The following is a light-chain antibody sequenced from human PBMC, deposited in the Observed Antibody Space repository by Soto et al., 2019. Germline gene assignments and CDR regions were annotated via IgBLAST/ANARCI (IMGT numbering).Light chain of an antibody. CDR2: GNS. Sequence: QSVLTQPPPVSGAPGQRVTISCTGSSSNIGAGYDVHWYQQLPGTAPKLLIYGNSNRPSGVPDRFSGSKSGTSASLAITGLQAEDEADYYCQSYDSSLSGSSVFGTGTKVTVL. CDR3: QSYDSSLSGSSV. J-gene: IGLJ1*01. V-gene: IGLV1-40*01. CDR1: SSNIGAGYD.